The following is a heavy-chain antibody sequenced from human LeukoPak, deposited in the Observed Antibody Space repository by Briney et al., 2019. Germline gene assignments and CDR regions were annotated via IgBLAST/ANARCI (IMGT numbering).Heavy chain of an antibody. Sequence: PGGSLRLSCAASGFTFGSYAMSWVRQAPGKGLEWVSAISGSGGSTYYADSVKGRFTISRDNSKNTLYLQMNSLRAEDTAVYYCAKSVWGYSYGGPGYWGQGTLVTVSS. V-gene: IGHV3-23*01. CDR1: GFTFGSYA. CDR2: ISGSGGST. CDR3: AKSVWGYSYGGPGY. J-gene: IGHJ4*02. D-gene: IGHD5-18*01.